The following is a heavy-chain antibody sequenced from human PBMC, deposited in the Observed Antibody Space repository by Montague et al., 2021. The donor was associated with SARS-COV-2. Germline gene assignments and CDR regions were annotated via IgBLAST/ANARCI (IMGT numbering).Heavy chain of an antibody. D-gene: IGHD6-19*01. V-gene: IGHV4-31*03. CDR2: IYYSGST. CDR3: ARRVVGGWYATTSENDY. Sequence: TLSLTCTVSGGSISSGGYYWSWIRQHPGKGLEWIGYIYYSGSTYYNPSLKSRVTISVDTSKNQFSLKLSSVTAADTAVYYCARRVVGGWYATTSENDYWGQEPWSPSPQ. CDR1: GGSISSGGYY. J-gene: IGHJ4*01.